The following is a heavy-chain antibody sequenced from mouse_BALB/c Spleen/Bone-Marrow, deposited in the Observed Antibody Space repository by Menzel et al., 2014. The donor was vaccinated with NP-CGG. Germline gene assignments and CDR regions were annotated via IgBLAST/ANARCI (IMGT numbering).Heavy chain of an antibody. CDR1: GYTFTSYV. CDR3: ARSLYGYDWYFDV. J-gene: IGHJ1*01. CDR2: INPYNDGT. V-gene: IGHV1-14*01. Sequence: VQLQQSGPELVKPGASVKMSCKASGYTFTSYVIHWVKQKPGQGLEWIGNINPYNDGTKYNEKFKGKATLTSDKSSGTAYMELSSLTSEDSAVYYCARSLYGYDWYFDVWAQGPRSPSPQ. D-gene: IGHD2-2*01.